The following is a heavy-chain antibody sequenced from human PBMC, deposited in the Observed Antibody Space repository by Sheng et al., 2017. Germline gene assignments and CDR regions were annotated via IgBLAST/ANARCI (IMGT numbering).Heavy chain of an antibody. Sequence: QLQLQESGPGLVKPSETLSLTCTVSGGSISSSSYYWGWIRQPPGKGLEWIGSIYYSGSTYYNPSLKSRVTISVDTSKNQFSLKLSSVTAADTAVYYCARMHIVETYYFDYWGQGTLVTVSS. CDR3: ARMHIVETYYFDY. D-gene: IGHD5-12*01. J-gene: IGHJ4*02. V-gene: IGHV4-39*07. CDR2: IYYSGST. CDR1: GGSISSSSYY.